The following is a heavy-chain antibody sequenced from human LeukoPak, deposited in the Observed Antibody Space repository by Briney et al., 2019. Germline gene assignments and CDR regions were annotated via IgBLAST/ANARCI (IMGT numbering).Heavy chain of an antibody. D-gene: IGHD3-22*01. CDR3: ARGNSGYYSYYFDY. J-gene: IGHJ4*02. Sequence: PSETLSLTCTVSGGSINSYYWSWIRQPPGKGLEWIGYIYYSGSTNYNPSLKSRVTISVDTSKNQFSLKLSSVTAADTAVYYCARGNSGYYSYYFDYWGQGTLVTVSS. V-gene: IGHV4-59*01. CDR2: IYYSGST. CDR1: GGSINSYY.